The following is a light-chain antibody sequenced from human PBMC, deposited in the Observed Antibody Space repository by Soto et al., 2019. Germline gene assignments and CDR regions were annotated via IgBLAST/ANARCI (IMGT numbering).Light chain of an antibody. V-gene: IGKV3-20*01. CDR3: QQYGGSTRT. CDR1: QSVTTQ. J-gene: IGKJ1*01. CDR2: GAS. Sequence: IVLTQSPGTLSLSPGERATLSCRASQSVTTQLAWYQQKPGQAPRLIIHGASSRATGVPDRITGSGSGTDFTLSISRLEHEDFEVYYCQQYGGSTRTLGPGTKVDIK.